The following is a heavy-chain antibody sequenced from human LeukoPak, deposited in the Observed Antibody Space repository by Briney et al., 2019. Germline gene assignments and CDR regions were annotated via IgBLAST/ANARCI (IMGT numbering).Heavy chain of an antibody. D-gene: IGHD6-6*01. J-gene: IGHJ5*02. CDR2: ISSSGGST. Sequence: GGSLRLSCAASGFTFRAYSTSRGPQAPGKGLEWVSGISSSGGSTYYADSVKGRFTISRDNSKNTLFLQMNSLRAEDTAVYYCAKDLRSSSSLFDRWGQGTLVTVSS. CDR1: GFTFRAYS. CDR3: AKDLRSSSSLFDR. V-gene: IGHV3-23*01.